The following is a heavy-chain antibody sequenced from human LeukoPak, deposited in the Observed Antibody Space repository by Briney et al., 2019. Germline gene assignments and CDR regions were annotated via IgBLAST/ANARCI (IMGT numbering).Heavy chain of an antibody. CDR3: ATIVATINY. Sequence: PGGSLRLSCAASGFTFSSYGMHWVRQAPGKGLEWVAVISYDGSNKYYADSVKGRFTIFRDNSKNTLYLQMNSLRAEDTAVYYCATIVATINYWGQGTLVTVSS. D-gene: IGHD5-12*01. CDR1: GFTFSSYG. J-gene: IGHJ4*02. V-gene: IGHV3-30*03. CDR2: ISYDGSNK.